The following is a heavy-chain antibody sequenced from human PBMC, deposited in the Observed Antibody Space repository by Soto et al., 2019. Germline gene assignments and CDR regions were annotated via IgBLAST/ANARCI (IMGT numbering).Heavy chain of an antibody. J-gene: IGHJ4*02. CDR1: GGSISSSSYY. V-gene: IGHV4-39*01. D-gene: IGHD7-27*01. Sequence: SETLSLTCTVSGGSISSSSYYWGWLRQPPGKGLEWIGSIYYSGSTYHNPSLKSRVTISVDPYKNPFSLKLSSVTAADTAVYYCARLANWGTLVDYWGQGTLVTVSS. CDR2: IYYSGST. CDR3: ARLANWGTLVDY.